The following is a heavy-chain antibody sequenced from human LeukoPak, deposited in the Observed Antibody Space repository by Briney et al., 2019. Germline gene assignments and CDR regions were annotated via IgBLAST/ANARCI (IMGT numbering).Heavy chain of an antibody. CDR3: ARTEYYYGSGSPTFDP. Sequence: ASVKLSCKASAYTFTSYGNSWGREAPGQGLGWMGWISAYNGNTNYAQKLQGRVTMTTDTSTSTAYMELRSLRSDETAVYYCARTEYYYGSGSPTFDPWGQGTLVTVSS. D-gene: IGHD3-10*01. J-gene: IGHJ5*02. V-gene: IGHV1-18*01. CDR1: AYTFTSYG. CDR2: ISAYNGNT.